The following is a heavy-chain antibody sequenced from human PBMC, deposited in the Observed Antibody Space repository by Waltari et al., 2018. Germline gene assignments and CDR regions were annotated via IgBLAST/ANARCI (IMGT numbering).Heavy chain of an antibody. CDR2: FPYNGNT. D-gene: IGHD2-21*01. CDR3: AGGLGAIY. J-gene: IGHJ4*01. CDR1: GGSTTTITSF. V-gene: IGHV4-39*07. Sequence: QLQMQESAPGLVRPSETLSLTSPVPGGSTTTITSFWGWIRQPPGKGLEWIASFPYNGNTYYNPSLKSRVTISGDTSKNQFSLLLSSVTAADTAVYYCAGGLGAIYWGHGTLVTVSS.